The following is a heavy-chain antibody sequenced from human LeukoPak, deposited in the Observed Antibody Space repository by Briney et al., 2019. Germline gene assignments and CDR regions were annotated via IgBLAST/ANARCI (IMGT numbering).Heavy chain of an antibody. V-gene: IGHV3-7*01. J-gene: IGHJ6*03. CDR2: KTQDGRDK. CDR3: VRGMDV. CDR1: GFTPTIDC. Sequence: GGSLRLSRAPSGFTPTIDCMTWGPAAPGKGLEWVANKTQDGRDKIYVDSVKGRITISRDNAKNSPYLQGNSLRAGDTAVYYCVRGMDVWGKGTTVTVSS.